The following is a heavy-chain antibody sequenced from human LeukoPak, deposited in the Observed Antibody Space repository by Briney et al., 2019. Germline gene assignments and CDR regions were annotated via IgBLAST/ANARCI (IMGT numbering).Heavy chain of an antibody. CDR3: AELGITMIGGV. J-gene: IGHJ6*04. CDR1: GFTFSSYA. CDR2: ISYDGSNK. V-gene: IGHV3-30*04. D-gene: IGHD3-10*02. Sequence: GGSLRLSCAASGFTFSSYAMHWVRQAPGKGLEWVAFISYDGSNKYYADSVKGRFTISRDNAKNSLYLQMNSLRAEDTAVYYCAELGITMIGGVWGKGTAVTIPS.